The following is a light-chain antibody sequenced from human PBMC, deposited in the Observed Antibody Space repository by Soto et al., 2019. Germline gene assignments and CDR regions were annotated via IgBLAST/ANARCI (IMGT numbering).Light chain of an antibody. Sequence: QSVLTQPPSASGTPGQRVTISCSGSSSNIGSNYVYWYQQLPGTAPKLLIYRNNQRPSGVPDRFSGSKSGISASLAISGLRSEDEADYYCAAWDDSLSGPRVVFGGGTKLTVL. J-gene: IGLJ2*01. CDR3: AAWDDSLSGPRVV. CDR1: SSNIGSNY. CDR2: RNN. V-gene: IGLV1-47*01.